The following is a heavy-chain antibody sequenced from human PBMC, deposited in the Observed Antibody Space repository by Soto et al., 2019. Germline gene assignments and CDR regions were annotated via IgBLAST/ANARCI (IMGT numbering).Heavy chain of an antibody. J-gene: IGHJ4*02. D-gene: IGHD6-19*01. Sequence: ASVKVSCKASGGTFSSYTISWVRQAPGQGLEWMGRIIPILGIANYAQKFQGRVTITADKSTSTAYMELSSLRSEDTAVYYCARGVGGWYFDYWGQGTLVTVSS. CDR3: ARGVGGWYFDY. CDR2: IIPILGIA. CDR1: GGTFSSYT. V-gene: IGHV1-69*02.